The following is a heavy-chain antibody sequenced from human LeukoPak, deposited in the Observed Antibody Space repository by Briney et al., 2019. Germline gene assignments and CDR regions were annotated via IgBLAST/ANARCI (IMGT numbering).Heavy chain of an antibody. CDR1: GFSVSSDC. V-gene: IGHV3-66*01. J-gene: IGHJ4*02. Sequence: PGGSLRLSCLGSGFSVSSDCMSWVRQAPGGGPEWVAIIYNDGSTYYAKSVEGRFSIYRDSYKNTVYLQMRSLRGDDTAIYYCARDSAFSVYAYWGQRTQVTASP. D-gene: IGHD2-8*01. CDR3: ARDSAFSVYAY. CDR2: IYNDGST.